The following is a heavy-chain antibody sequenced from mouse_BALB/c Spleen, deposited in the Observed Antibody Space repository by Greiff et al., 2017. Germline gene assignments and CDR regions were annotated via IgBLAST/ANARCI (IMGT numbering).Heavy chain of an antibody. V-gene: IGHV7-3*02. J-gene: IGHJ3*01. CDR2: IRNKANGYTT. Sequence: EVQLVESGGGLVQPGGSLRLSCATSGFTFTDYYMSWVRQPPGKALEWLGFIRNKANGYTTEYSASVKGRFTISRDNSQSILYLQMNTLRAEDSATYYCARDKDYDVFAYWGQGTLVTVSA. D-gene: IGHD2-4*01. CDR1: GFTFTDYY. CDR3: ARDKDYDVFAY.